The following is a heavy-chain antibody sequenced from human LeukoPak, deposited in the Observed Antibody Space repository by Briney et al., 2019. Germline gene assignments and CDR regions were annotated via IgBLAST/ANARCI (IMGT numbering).Heavy chain of an antibody. CDR3: ARQHYNFWSPVDV. J-gene: IGHJ6*04. CDR2: IYPGDSDT. CDR1: GYYFTSFW. V-gene: IGHV5-51*01. D-gene: IGHD3-3*01. Sequence: AGESLKISCKGSGYYFTSFWIAWVRQMPGKGLEWMGIIYPGDSDTRYSPSFQGQVTISADKSISTAYLQWSSLKASDTAMYYCARQHYNFWSPVDVWGKGTTVTVSS.